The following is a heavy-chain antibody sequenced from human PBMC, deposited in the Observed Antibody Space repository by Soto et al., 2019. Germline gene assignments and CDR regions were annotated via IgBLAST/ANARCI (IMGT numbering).Heavy chain of an antibody. CDR1: GGTFSSYA. CDR3: ARGASNLTAKKDY. CDR2: IIPIFGTA. J-gene: IGHJ4*02. V-gene: IGHV1-69*13. Sequence: GASVKVSCKASGGTFSSYAISWVRQAPGQGLEWMGGIIPIFGTANYAQKFQGRVTITADESTSTAYMELSSLRSEDTAVYYCARGASNLTAKKDYWGQRTLVTVSS.